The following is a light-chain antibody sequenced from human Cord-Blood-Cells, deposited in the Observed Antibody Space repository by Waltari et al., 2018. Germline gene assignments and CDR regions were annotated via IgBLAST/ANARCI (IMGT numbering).Light chain of an antibody. CDR1: QSISSY. CDR3: QQSYSTPCS. Sequence: DIQMTQSPSSLSASVVDRLTITCRASQSISSYLNWYQQKPGKAPKLLIYAASSLQSGVPSRFSGSGSGTDFTLTISSLQPEDFATYYCQQSYSTPCSFGQGTKLEIK. V-gene: IGKV1-39*01. CDR2: AAS. J-gene: IGKJ2*04.